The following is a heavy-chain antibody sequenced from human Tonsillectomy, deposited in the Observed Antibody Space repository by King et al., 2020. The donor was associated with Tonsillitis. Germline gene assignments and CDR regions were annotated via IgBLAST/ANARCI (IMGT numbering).Heavy chain of an antibody. D-gene: IGHD5-18*01. CDR1: GFTFSSSW. J-gene: IGHJ4*02. Sequence: VQLVESGGGLVQPGGSVRLSCAASGFTFSSSWMHWVRHASGKGLVWVSYINSDGTYTSYADSVKGRFTISRDNAKNTVYLQMNSLRAEDTAVYYCARDKSYSKDYWGQGTLVTVSS. CDR3: ARDKSYSKDY. V-gene: IGHV3-74*01. CDR2: INSDGTYT.